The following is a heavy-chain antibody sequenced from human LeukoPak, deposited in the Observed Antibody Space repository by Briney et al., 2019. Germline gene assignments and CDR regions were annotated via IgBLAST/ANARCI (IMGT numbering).Heavy chain of an antibody. CDR1: GYTFTGYY. CDR3: ARGPIVATSPMGTFDI. D-gene: IGHD5-12*01. V-gene: IGHV1-2*02. J-gene: IGHJ3*02. CDR2: INPNSGGT. Sequence: GASVKVSCKASGYTFTGYYMHWVRQAPGQGLEWMGWINPNSGGTNYAQKFQGRVTMTRDTSISTAYMELSRLRSDDTAVYYCARGPIVATSPMGTFDIWGQGTMVTVSS.